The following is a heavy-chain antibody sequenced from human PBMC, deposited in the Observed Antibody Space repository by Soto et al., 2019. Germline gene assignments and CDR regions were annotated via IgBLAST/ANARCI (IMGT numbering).Heavy chain of an antibody. CDR2: TYYSGNS. V-gene: IGHV4-30-4*01. CDR3: ARGRGYSYGVDY. CDR1: GASISSGDHF. J-gene: IGHJ4*02. Sequence: QVHLQESGPRLVKPSQTLSLTCTVSGASISSGDHFWSWIRQSPGKGLESIGYTYYSGNSYYNPSLKSRLTISVDTSNNQFSLNLTSVTAADTAVYYCARGRGYSYGVDYWGQGTLVTVSS. D-gene: IGHD5-18*01.